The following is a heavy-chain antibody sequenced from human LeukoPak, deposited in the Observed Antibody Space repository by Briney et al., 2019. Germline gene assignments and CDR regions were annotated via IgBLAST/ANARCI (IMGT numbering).Heavy chain of an antibody. D-gene: IGHD6-19*01. Sequence: SETLSLTCTVSGGSISSSSYYWGWIRQPPGKGLEWIGSIYYSGSTYYNPSLKSRVTISVDTSKNQFSLKLSSVTAANTAVYYCARLSSGWTLDIWGQGTMVTVSS. CDR2: IYYSGST. V-gene: IGHV4-39*01. CDR3: ARLSSGWTLDI. J-gene: IGHJ3*02. CDR1: GGSISSSSYY.